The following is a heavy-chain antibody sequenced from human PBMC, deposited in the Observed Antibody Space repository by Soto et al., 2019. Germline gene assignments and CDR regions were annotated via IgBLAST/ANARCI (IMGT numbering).Heavy chain of an antibody. D-gene: IGHD6-13*01. CDR3: AKERIAAADYGMAV. CDR2: ISGSGGST. J-gene: IGHJ6*02. V-gene: IGHV3-23*01. CDR1: GFTFSSYA. Sequence: GGSLRLSCAASGFTFSSYAMSWVRQAPGKGLEWVSAISGSGGSTYYADSVKGRFTISRENSKNTLYLQMNSLRSEDTAVYYCAKERIAAADYGMAVWGQGTTVTVSS.